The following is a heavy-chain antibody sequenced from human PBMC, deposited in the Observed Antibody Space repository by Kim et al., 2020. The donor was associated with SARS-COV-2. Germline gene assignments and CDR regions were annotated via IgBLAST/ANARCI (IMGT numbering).Heavy chain of an antibody. Sequence: SETLSLTCAVSGGSFSGYFWTWFRQPPGKGLEWIGEIYHAGIANYNPSLKSRVTISVDTFKNQISLKLTSVTAADTAMFYCARALNYYDSRGAFDVWSQGTMVTVSS. CDR1: GGSFSGYF. D-gene: IGHD3-22*01. V-gene: IGHV4-34*01. CDR2: IYHAGIA. CDR3: ARALNYYDSRGAFDV. J-gene: IGHJ3*01.